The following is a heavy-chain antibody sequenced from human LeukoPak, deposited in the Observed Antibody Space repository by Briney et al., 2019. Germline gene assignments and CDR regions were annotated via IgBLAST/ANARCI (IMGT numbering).Heavy chain of an antibody. J-gene: IGHJ6*03. CDR2: INPNSGGT. V-gene: IGHV1-2*06. D-gene: IGHD1-1*01. CDR1: GYTFTGYD. Sequence: GASVKVSCKASGYTFTGYDIHWVRQAPGEGLEWMGRINPNSGGTNYAQKFQGRVTLTRDTSISTAYMELSSLRSDDTAVYYCARDTTLEYYMDVWGKGTTVTVSS. CDR3: ARDTTLEYYMDV.